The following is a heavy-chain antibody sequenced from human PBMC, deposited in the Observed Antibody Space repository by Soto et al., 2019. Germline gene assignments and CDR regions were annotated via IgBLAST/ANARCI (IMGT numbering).Heavy chain of an antibody. CDR1: GFTFSNYA. J-gene: IGHJ4*02. CDR3: AKDGAIAAADYFFDY. Sequence: QVQLVESGGGVVQPGRSLKLSCAASGFTFSNYAIHWVRQAPGKGLEWVAVIESDGKDKRYADSVKGRFTISRDNSKNTVYLQMNSLRGEDTAVYYCAKDGAIAAADYFFDYWGQGSLVTVSS. D-gene: IGHD6-13*01. V-gene: IGHV3-30*18. CDR2: IESDGKDK.